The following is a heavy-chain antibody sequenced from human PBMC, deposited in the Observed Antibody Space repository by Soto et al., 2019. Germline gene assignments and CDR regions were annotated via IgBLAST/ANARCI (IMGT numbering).Heavy chain of an antibody. CDR2: IFPSDSDT. CDR1: GYRLTSYW. J-gene: IGHJ5*02. V-gene: IGHV5-51*01. Sequence: LGQSLKISCRTSGYRLTSYWIAWVRQMPGKGLEWMGIIFPSDSDTRYSPSFQGQVTISADRSTSTVFLQWASLKASGTAVYFCARKDKSGYFNSFDTCGQGTLVT. CDR3: ARKDKSGYFNSFDT. D-gene: IGHD3-22*01.